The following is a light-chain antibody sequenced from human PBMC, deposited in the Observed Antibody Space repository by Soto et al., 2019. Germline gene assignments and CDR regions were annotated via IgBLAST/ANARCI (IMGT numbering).Light chain of an antibody. CDR3: SSYTSRNTLL. CDR2: DVS. CDR1: SGDVGGYNY. J-gene: IGLJ2*01. V-gene: IGLV2-14*03. Sequence: QSALTQPASVSGSPGQSITISCTGTSGDVGGYNYVSWYQQHPGKAPKLLIYDVSNRPSGVSDRFSGSRSGNTASLTISGLQAEDEADYYCSSYTSRNTLLFGGGTKVTVL.